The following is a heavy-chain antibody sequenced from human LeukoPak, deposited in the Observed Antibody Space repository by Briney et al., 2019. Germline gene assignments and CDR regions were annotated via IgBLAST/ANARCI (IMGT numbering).Heavy chain of an antibody. Sequence: ASVKVSCKASGYALLGYYIHWVRRAPGQGLEWMGWINPSNGVTKYAQKFQGRVTLTRDTSTSTAYMGLTSLTSDDTAVYYCARRPPYYGSGTSNWFDPWGQGTLVTVSS. CDR1: GYALLGYY. V-gene: IGHV1-2*02. CDR3: ARRPPYYGSGTSNWFDP. J-gene: IGHJ5*02. CDR2: INPSNGVT. D-gene: IGHD3-10*01.